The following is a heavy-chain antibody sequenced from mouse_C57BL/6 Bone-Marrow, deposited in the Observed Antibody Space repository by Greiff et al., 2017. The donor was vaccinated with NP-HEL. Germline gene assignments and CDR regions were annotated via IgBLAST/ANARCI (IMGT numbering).Heavy chain of an antibody. CDR1: GYTFTDYN. CDR2: INPNNGGT. Sequence: EVQRVESGPELVKPGASVKIPCKASGYTFTDYNMDWVKQSHGKSLEWIGDINPNNGGTIYNQKFKGKATLTVDKSSSTAYMELRSLTSEDTAVYYCARPMVTTREYYFDYWGQGTTLTVSS. J-gene: IGHJ2*01. V-gene: IGHV1-18*01. CDR3: ARPMVTTREYYFDY. D-gene: IGHD2-2*01.